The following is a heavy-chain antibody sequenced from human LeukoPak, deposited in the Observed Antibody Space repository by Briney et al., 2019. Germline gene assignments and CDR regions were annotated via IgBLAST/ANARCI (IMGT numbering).Heavy chain of an antibody. CDR1: GGSISSSNW. Sequence: PSGTLSLTCAVSGGSISSSNWWSWVRQPPGKGLEGIGEIYHSGSTNYNPSLKSRVTISVDKSQNQFSLKLRSVTAADTAVYYCARDLFDWLSPFYYWGQGTLVTVSS. J-gene: IGHJ4*02. CDR3: ARDLFDWLSPFYY. D-gene: IGHD3-9*01. V-gene: IGHV4-4*02. CDR2: IYHSGST.